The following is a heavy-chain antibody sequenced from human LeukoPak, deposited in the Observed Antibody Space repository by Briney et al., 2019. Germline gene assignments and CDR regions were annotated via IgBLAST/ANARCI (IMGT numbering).Heavy chain of an antibody. V-gene: IGHV5-51*01. D-gene: IGHD4/OR15-4a*01. CDR1: GYRSTSYW. Sequence: GESLKISCKGSGYRSTSYWVGWVRQMPGEGPEWMGIIYLADSETRYSPAFQGQATISADKSINTVYLQWSRLKASDSAMYYCARVWDYGAGTYYFDYWGQGTLVTVSA. J-gene: IGHJ4*02. CDR3: ARVWDYGAGTYYFDY. CDR2: IYLADSET.